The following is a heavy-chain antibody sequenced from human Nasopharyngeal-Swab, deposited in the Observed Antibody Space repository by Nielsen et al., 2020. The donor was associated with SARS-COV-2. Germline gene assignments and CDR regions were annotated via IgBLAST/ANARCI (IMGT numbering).Heavy chain of an antibody. CDR3: ARDLGGFGGY. CDR2: ISSSSSYI. D-gene: IGHD4-23*01. V-gene: IGHV3-21*01. J-gene: IGHJ4*02. CDR1: GFTFSSYS. Sequence: GESLKISCAASGFTFSSYSMNWVRQAPGKGLEWVSSISSSSSYIYYADSVKGRFTISRDNVKNMLYLQMNNLRPEDTAVYYCARDLGGFGGYWGQGTLATVSS.